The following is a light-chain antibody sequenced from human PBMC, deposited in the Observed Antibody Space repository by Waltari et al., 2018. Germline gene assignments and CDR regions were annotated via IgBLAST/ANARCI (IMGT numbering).Light chain of an antibody. CDR3: SSYTSDSTIV. V-gene: IGLV2-14*03. Sequence: QSALTQPASVSGSPGQSITISCIGTGRDVGNYTYVSWYQCHPGQAPKLIIYDVTERPSGVSDRFSGSKSGNTASLTISGLQTEDEAFYYCSSYTSDSTIVFGGGTKVTVL. J-gene: IGLJ3*02. CDR1: GRDVGNYTY. CDR2: DVT.